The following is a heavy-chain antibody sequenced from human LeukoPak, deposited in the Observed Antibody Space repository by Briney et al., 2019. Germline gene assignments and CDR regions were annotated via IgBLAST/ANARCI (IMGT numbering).Heavy chain of an antibody. V-gene: IGHV3-48*03. J-gene: IGHJ4*02. Sequence: GGSLRLSCAASGFTSSSYEMNWVRQAPGKGLEWVSYISSSGSTIYYADSVKGRFTISRDNAKNSLYLQMNSLRAEDTAVYYCARGAGGFDPDLYYFDYWGQGTLVTVSS. CDR3: ARGAGGFDPDLYYFDY. CDR1: GFTSSSYE. D-gene: IGHD2-8*02. CDR2: ISSSGSTI.